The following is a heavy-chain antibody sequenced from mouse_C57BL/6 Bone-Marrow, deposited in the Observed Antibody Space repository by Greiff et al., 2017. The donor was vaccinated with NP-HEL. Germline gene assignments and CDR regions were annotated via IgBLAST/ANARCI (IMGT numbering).Heavy chain of an antibody. D-gene: IGHD1-1*01. CDR1: GYTFTDYY. CDR2: INPYNGGT. Sequence: DVQLQESGPVLVKPGASVKMSCKASGYTFTDYYMNWVKQSHGKSLEWIGVINPYNGGTSYNQKFKGKATLTVDKSSSTAYMELNSLTSEDSAVYYCARNYGSRSDYWGQGTTLTVSS. CDR3: ARNYGSRSDY. J-gene: IGHJ2*01. V-gene: IGHV1-19*01.